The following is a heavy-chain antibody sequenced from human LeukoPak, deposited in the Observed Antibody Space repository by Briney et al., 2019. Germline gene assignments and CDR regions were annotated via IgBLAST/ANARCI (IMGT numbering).Heavy chain of an antibody. J-gene: IGHJ6*03. CDR3: ARGFSIVGATTGVKKYDYLYYYYMDV. V-gene: IGHV4-34*01. D-gene: IGHD1-26*01. CDR1: GGSFSGYY. CDR2: IYYSGNT. Sequence: KASETLSLTCAVYGGSFSGYYWSWIRQPPGKGLEWIGYIYYSGNTNYNPSLKSRVTISVDTSKNQFSLKLSSVTAADTAVYYCARGFSIVGATTGVKKYDYLYYYYMDVWGKGTTVTVSS.